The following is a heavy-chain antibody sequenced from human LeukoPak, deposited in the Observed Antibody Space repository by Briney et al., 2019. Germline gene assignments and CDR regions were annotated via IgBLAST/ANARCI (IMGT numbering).Heavy chain of an antibody. CDR1: GGSISSYY. J-gene: IGHJ4*02. Sequence: SETLSLTCTVSGGSISSYYWSWIRQPAGKGREWIGRIYTSGSTNYNPSLKSRVTMSVDTSKNQFSLKPSSVTAADTAVYYCAVTGTTALDYWGQGTLVTVSS. D-gene: IGHD1-20*01. CDR3: AVTGTTALDY. CDR2: IYTSGST. V-gene: IGHV4-4*07.